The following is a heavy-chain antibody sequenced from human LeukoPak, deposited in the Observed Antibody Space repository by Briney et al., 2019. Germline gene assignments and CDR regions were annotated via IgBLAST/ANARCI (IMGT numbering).Heavy chain of an antibody. D-gene: IGHD2-2*01. V-gene: IGHV3-7*05. CDR1: GFTSSSNW. CDR2: IKQDGSEK. J-gene: IGHJ4*02. Sequence: GGSLRLSCAASGFTSSSNWRSWVRQAPGKGLEWVANIKQDGSEKYYVDSVKGRFTISRDNAKNSLYLQMNSLRAEDTAVYYCASYCLSTRCQEPHVYWGQGTLVTVSS. CDR3: ASYCLSTRCQEPHVY.